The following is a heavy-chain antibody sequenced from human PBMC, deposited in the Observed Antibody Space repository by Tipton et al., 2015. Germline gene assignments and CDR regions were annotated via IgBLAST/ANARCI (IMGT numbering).Heavy chain of an antibody. V-gene: IGHV3-9*01. Sequence: SLRLSCAASGFIFDDYAMHWVRQTPGEGLAWVSGISWNSGNIGYADSVKGRFTISRDNAKNSLYLQMNSLRAEDTALYYCAKDGAWGYSTGWYWDYWGQGTLVTVSS. CDR3: AKDGAWGYSTGWYWDY. D-gene: IGHD6-19*01. CDR2: ISWNSGNI. CDR1: GFIFDDYA. J-gene: IGHJ4*02.